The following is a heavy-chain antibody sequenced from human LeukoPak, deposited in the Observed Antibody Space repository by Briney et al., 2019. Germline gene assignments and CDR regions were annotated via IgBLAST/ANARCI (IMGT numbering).Heavy chain of an antibody. V-gene: IGHV4-38-2*02. J-gene: IGHJ5*02. CDR3: ARAPPDIVVVPAAIGHWFDP. Sequence: KPSETLSLTCTVSGYSISSGYYWGWIRQPPGKGLEWIGEINHSGSTNYNPSLKSRVTISVDTSKNQFSLKLSSVTAADTAVYYCARAPPDIVVVPAAIGHWFDPWGQGTLVTVSS. D-gene: IGHD2-2*01. CDR1: GYSISSGYY. CDR2: INHSGST.